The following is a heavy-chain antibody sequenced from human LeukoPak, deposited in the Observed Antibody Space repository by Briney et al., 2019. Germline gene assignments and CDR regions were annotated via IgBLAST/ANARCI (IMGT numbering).Heavy chain of an antibody. Sequence: AGGSLRLSCAASGFTFSSYAMSWVRQALGKGLEWVSAISGSGGSTYYADSVKGRFTISRDNSKNTLYLQMNSLRAEDTAVYYCASSYDFWSGYFDYWGQGTLVTVSS. CDR3: ASSYDFWSGYFDY. CDR1: GFTFSSYA. J-gene: IGHJ4*02. D-gene: IGHD3-3*01. V-gene: IGHV3-23*01. CDR2: ISGSGGST.